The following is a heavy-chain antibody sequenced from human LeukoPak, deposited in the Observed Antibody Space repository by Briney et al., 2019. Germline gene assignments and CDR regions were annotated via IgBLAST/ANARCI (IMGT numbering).Heavy chain of an antibody. CDR3: ARHRGIVYSYGSIIDY. D-gene: IGHD5-18*01. CDR2: IYYSGST. V-gene: IGHV4-59*08. J-gene: IGHJ4*02. CDR1: GGSLSSYY. Sequence: PSETLSLTCTVSGGSLSSYYWSWLRQPPGKGLEWIGYIYYSGSTNYNPSLQRRVTISVDTTKNQFSLKLSSVTAADTAVYYCARHRGIVYSYGSIIDYWGQGTLVTVSS.